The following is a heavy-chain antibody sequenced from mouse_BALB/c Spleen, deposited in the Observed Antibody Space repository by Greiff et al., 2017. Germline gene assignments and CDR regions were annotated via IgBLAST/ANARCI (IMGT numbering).Heavy chain of an antibody. CDR2: IFPGTGTT. CDR1: GYTFTSYW. CDR3: ARGYYGREGFAY. Sequence: VQLQQSGAELVKPGASVKLSCKTSGYTFTSYWIQWVKQRPGQGLGWIGEIFPGTGTTYYNEKFKGKATLTIDTSSSTAYMQLSSLTSEDSAVYFCARGYYGREGFAYWGQGTLVTVSA. D-gene: IGHD1-1*01. J-gene: IGHJ3*01. V-gene: IGHV1S132*01.